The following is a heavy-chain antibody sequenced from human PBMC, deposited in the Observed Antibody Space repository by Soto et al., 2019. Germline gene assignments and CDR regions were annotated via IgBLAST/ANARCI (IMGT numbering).Heavy chain of an antibody. Sequence: SETLSLTCTVSGGSISSSSYYWGWIRQPPGKGLEWIGSIYYSGSTYYNPSLKSRVTISVDTSKNQCSLKLSSVTAADTAVYYFSSIWYYDFWSGYYVDYYRMDVWGQGTTVTVS. CDR3: SSIWYYDFWSGYYVDYYRMDV. CDR1: GGSISSSSYY. CDR2: IYYSGST. V-gene: IGHV4-39*01. D-gene: IGHD3-3*01. J-gene: IGHJ6*02.